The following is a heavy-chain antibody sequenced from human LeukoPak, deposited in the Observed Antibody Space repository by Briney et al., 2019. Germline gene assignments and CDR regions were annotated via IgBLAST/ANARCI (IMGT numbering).Heavy chain of an antibody. CDR2: VKSKSDGGTT. CDR3: ARDKGTSYLSSFDY. J-gene: IGHJ4*02. V-gene: IGHV3-15*01. D-gene: IGHD6-6*01. Sequence: GGSLRLSCAASGFTFSNAWMSWVRQAPGKGLEWVGRVKSKSDGGTTDFAAPVKGRFTLSRDDSKNTLDLQMKNLRTADTAVYYCARDKGTSYLSSFDYWGQGALVTVSS. CDR1: GFTFSNAW.